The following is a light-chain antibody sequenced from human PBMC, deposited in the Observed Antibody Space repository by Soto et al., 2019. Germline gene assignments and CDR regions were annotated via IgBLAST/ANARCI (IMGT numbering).Light chain of an antibody. CDR3: GTWDTSLSAFYV. Sequence: QSVLTQPPSVSAAPGQKVTISCAGSSSNIGTNYVSWYQHLPGTAPKLLIFDNTKRPSGIPDRFSGFKSGTSATLDIAGLQNGDEADYYCGTWDTSLSAFYVFGTGTKLTVL. CDR2: DNT. V-gene: IGLV1-51*01. CDR1: SSNIGTNY. J-gene: IGLJ1*01.